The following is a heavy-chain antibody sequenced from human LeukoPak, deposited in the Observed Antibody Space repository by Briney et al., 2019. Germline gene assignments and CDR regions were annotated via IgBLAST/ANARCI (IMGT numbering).Heavy chain of an antibody. Sequence: GRSLRLSCAASGFTFSSYGMHWVRQAPGKGLEWVAVISYDGSNKYYADSVKGRFTISRDNSKNTLYLQMNSLRAEDTAVYYCARDNYDYVWGSYRYLDYWGQGTLVTVSS. CDR1: GFTFSSYG. D-gene: IGHD3-16*02. V-gene: IGHV3-30*03. CDR2: ISYDGSNK. CDR3: ARDNYDYVWGSYRYLDY. J-gene: IGHJ4*02.